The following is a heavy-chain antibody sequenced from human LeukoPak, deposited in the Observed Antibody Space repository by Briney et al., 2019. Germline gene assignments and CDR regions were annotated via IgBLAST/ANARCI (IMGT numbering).Heavy chain of an antibody. Sequence: SETLSLTCTVSGGSISSYYWSWIRQPPGKGLEWIGYIYYSGSTNYNPSLKSRVTISVDTSKNQFSLKLSSVTAADTAVYYCARELAVAGSSAFDIWGQGTMVTVS. CDR3: ARELAVAGSSAFDI. V-gene: IGHV4-59*01. J-gene: IGHJ3*02. D-gene: IGHD6-19*01. CDR1: GGSISSYY. CDR2: IYYSGST.